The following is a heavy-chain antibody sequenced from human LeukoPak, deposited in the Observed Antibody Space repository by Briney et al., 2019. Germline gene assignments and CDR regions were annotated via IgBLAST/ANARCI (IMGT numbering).Heavy chain of an antibody. CDR2: IYYSGST. Sequence: PSETLSLTCTVSGGSISSNAYYWGWIRQPPGKGLEWIGSIYYSGSTYYKSSLKSRVTISVDTSKNQFSLKLSSVTAADTAVYYCTRTSCSGDCYWHDYWGQGTLVTVSS. V-gene: IGHV4-39*07. D-gene: IGHD2-21*02. CDR1: GGSISSNAYY. CDR3: TRTSCSGDCYWHDY. J-gene: IGHJ4*02.